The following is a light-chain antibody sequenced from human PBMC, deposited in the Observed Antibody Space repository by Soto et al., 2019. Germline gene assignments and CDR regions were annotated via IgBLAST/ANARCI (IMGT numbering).Light chain of an antibody. J-gene: IGKJ1*01. CDR1: QSISNW. V-gene: IGKV1-5*01. CDR2: HAS. CDR3: HQHGGSPET. Sequence: DIQMTQSPSTLPASVGDRVTITCRASQSISNWLAWYQQKPGTAPKVLIYHASNLQSGVPSRFSGSGSGTEFILTISELEPEDSGIYHCHQHGGSPETFGQGTKVDIK.